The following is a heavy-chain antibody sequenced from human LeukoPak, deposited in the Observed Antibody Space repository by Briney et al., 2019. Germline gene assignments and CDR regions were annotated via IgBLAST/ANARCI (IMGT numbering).Heavy chain of an antibody. J-gene: IGHJ4*02. D-gene: IGHD3-9*01. V-gene: IGHV4-61*02. CDR2: IYISGST. CDR3: ARDSHWLIDY. CDR1: GVSVSSGSYY. Sequence: PSQTLSLTCTVSGVSVSSGSYYWSWIRQPAGKGLEWIGRIYISGSTNYNSSLRGRVTMSVDTSKNQFSLKLSSVTAADTAVYYCARDSHWLIDYWGQGTLVTVSS.